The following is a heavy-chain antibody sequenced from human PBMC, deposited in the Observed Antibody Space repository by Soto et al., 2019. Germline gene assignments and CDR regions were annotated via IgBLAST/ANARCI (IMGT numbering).Heavy chain of an antibody. D-gene: IGHD7-27*01. V-gene: IGHV4-31*03. CDR2: IYYNGDT. CDR3: ARSHRDNWGSPDYFDY. Sequence: QVQLQESGPGLVKPSQTLSLTCTVSGGSISSGGYYWSWIRQHPGKGLEWIGYIYYNGDTYYNPSLKSRVSISIATSTNQFSLRLNSVTAADTAVYYCARSHRDNWGSPDYFDYWGQGTLVTVSS. J-gene: IGHJ4*02. CDR1: GGSISSGGYY.